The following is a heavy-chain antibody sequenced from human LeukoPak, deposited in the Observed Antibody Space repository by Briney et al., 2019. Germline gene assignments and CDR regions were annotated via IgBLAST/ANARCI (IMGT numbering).Heavy chain of an antibody. D-gene: IGHD3-22*01. CDR1: GFTFSNWA. CDR3: ARAPSSGYYFFDAFDI. CDR2: ISGDGGGT. Sequence: GGSLRLSCAASGFTFSNWAITWVRQAPGKGLEWVSSISGDGGGTYYADSVKGRFTVSRDNSKNTLYLEINSLRVEDTAVYYCARAPSSGYYFFDAFDIWGQGTMVTVSS. V-gene: IGHV3-23*01. J-gene: IGHJ3*02.